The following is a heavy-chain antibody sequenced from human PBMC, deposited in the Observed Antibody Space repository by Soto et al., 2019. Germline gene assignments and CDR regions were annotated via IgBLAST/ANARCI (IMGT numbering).Heavy chain of an antibody. D-gene: IGHD3-16*02. CDR2: ISGGGST. CDR3: AKDCHAVISGPYFFES. V-gene: IGHV3-23*01. Sequence: LEWVSAISGGGSTYYADSVKGRFTISRDNSKNTLYLQMNSLRAEDTALYFCAKDCHAVISGPYFFESLGQGTLVTVSS. J-gene: IGHJ4*02.